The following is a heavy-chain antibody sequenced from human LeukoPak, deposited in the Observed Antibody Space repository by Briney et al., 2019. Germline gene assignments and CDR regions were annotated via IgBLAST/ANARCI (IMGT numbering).Heavy chain of an antibody. CDR3: ARQRQGSFDS. V-gene: IGHV3-48*02. CDR1: GFTFSTYS. CDR2: ISGGSSTM. J-gene: IGHJ4*02. D-gene: IGHD2-15*01. Sequence: GGSLRLSCAASGFTFSTYSMNWVRQAPGKGLEWVSYISGGSSTMNYADSVKGRFTISRDNAKNSLYLQMKSLRDEDTAVCYCARQRQGSFDSWGQGTLVTVSS.